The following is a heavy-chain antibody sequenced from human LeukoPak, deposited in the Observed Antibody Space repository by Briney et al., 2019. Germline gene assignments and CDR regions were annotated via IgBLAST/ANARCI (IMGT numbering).Heavy chain of an antibody. J-gene: IGHJ3*02. V-gene: IGHV5-51*01. CDR2: IYPGGSDT. CDR1: GYSFTSYW. CDR3: ARLPYYDSSGYYQSAFDI. Sequence: GESLKISCKGSGYSFTSYWIGWVRQMPGKGLEWMGIIYPGGSDTRYSPSFQGQVTISADKSISTAYLQWSSLKASDTAMYYCARLPYYDSSGYYQSAFDIWGQGTMVTVSS. D-gene: IGHD3-22*01.